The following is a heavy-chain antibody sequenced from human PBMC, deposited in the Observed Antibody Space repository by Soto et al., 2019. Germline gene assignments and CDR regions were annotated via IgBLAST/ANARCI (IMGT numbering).Heavy chain of an antibody. V-gene: IGHV4-59*01. CDR3: ARENTMVRGVITGNWFDP. CDR2: IYYSGST. J-gene: IGHJ5*02. CDR1: GGSISSYY. D-gene: IGHD3-10*01. Sequence: TLSLTCTVSGGSISSYYWSWIRQPPGKGLEWIGYIYYSGSTNYNPSLKSRVTISVDTSKNQFSLKLSSVTAADTAVYYRARENTMVRGVITGNWFDPWGQGTLVTVSS.